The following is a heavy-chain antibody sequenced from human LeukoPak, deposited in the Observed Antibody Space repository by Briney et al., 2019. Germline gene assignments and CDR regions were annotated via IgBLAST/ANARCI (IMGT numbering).Heavy chain of an antibody. V-gene: IGHV4-34*01. CDR1: GGSFSGYY. CDR2: INHSGST. Sequence: SETLSPTCAVYGGSFSGYYWSWIRQPPGKGLEWIGEINHSGSTNYNPSLKSRVTISVDTSKNQFSLKLSSVTAADTAVYYCAKIEYDSGWYYFDYWGQGTLVTVSS. D-gene: IGHD6-19*01. J-gene: IGHJ4*02. CDR3: AKIEYDSGWYYFDY.